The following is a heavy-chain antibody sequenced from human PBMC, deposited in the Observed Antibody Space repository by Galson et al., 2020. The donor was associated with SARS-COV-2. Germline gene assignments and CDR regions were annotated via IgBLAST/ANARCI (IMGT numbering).Heavy chain of an antibody. CDR1: GFTFSSYG. CDR3: ATPRTPYYYDSSGIFDY. J-gene: IGHJ4*02. Sequence: GGSLRLSCAASGFTFSSYGMHWVRQAPGKGLEWVAVISYDGSNKYYADSVKGRFTISRDNSKNTLYLQMNSLRAEDTAVYYCATPRTPYYYDSSGIFDYWGQGTLVTVSS. V-gene: IGHV3-30*03. CDR2: ISYDGSNK. D-gene: IGHD3-22*01.